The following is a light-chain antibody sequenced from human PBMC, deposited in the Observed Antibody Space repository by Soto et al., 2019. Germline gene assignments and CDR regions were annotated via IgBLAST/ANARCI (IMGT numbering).Light chain of an antibody. J-gene: IGKJ1*01. CDR1: QSVASRN. V-gene: IGKV3-20*01. CDR2: GVS. Sequence: EIVLTQSPGTLSLSPGERATLSCRASQSVASRNLAWYQQKSGQAPRLLIYGVSDRATGIPDRFSGSGSGKDFTLTITRLEPEDFAMYYCQRYDSFRAFGQGTKVEI. CDR3: QRYDSFRA.